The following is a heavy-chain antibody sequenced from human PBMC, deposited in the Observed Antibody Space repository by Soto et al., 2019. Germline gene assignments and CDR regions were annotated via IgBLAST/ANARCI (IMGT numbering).Heavy chain of an antibody. V-gene: IGHV1-2*02. J-gene: IGHJ6*02. CDR2: INPNSGGT. Sequence: ASVKVSCKASGYTFTGYYMHWVRQAPGQGLEWMGWINPNSGGTNYAQKFQGRVTMTRDTSISTAYMELSRLRSDDTAVYYCARGKYDFWRASYGMDVWGQGTTVTAP. CDR1: GYTFTGYY. CDR3: ARGKYDFWRASYGMDV. D-gene: IGHD3-3*01.